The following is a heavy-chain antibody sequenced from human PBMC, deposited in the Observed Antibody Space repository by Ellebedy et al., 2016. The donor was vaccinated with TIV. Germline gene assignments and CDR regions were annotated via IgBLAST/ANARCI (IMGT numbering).Heavy chain of an antibody. Sequence: AASVKVSCKASGYTFTDYYIHWVRQAPGQGLEWMGWINPKSGGTNYAQKFQGWATMTRDTSISTVYMELSRLRSDDTAVYYCARDGAVTTVFDYWGQGTLVTVSS. CDR2: INPKSGGT. D-gene: IGHD4-17*01. J-gene: IGHJ4*02. CDR3: ARDGAVTTVFDY. CDR1: GYTFTDYY. V-gene: IGHV1-2*04.